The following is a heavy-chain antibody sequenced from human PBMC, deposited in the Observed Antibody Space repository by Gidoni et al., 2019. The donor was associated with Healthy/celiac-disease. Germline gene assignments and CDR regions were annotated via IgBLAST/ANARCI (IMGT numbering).Heavy chain of an antibody. D-gene: IGHD2-21*02. CDR1: GGTFSSYA. V-gene: IGHV1-69*06. J-gene: IGHJ4*02. CDR3: ATGDRGNSPYYFDY. CDR2: IIPIFGTA. Sequence: QVQLVQSGAEVKKPGYSVKVSCKHSGGTFSSYAISWVRQAPGQGLEWMGGIIPIFGTANYAKKFQGRVTITADKSTSTAYMELSSLRSEDTAVYYCATGDRGNSPYYFDYWGQGTLVTVSS.